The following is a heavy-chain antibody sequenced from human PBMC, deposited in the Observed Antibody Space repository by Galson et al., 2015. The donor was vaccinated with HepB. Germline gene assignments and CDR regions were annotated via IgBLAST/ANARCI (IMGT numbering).Heavy chain of an antibody. Sequence: SPRLSCAASGFTFSSYAMSWVRQAPGKGLEWVSAISGSGGSTYYADSVKGRFTISRDNSKNTLYLQMNSLRAEDTAVYYCRVSPRITIFGVPDNWFDPWGQGTLVTV. V-gene: IGHV3-23*01. CDR1: GFTFSSYA. J-gene: IGHJ5*02. CDR3: RVSPRITIFGVPDNWFDP. CDR2: ISGSGGST. D-gene: IGHD3-3*01.